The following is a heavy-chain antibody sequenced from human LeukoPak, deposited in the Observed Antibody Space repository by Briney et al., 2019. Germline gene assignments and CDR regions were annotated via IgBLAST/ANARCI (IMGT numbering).Heavy chain of an antibody. CDR3: ATRRGEQWELLRPLYDAFDI. V-gene: IGHV1-24*01. CDR2: FDPEDGET. D-gene: IGHD1-26*01. CDR1: GYTLTELS. Sequence: ASVKVSCKVSGYTLTELSMHWVRQAPGKGLEWMGGFDPEDGETIYAQKFQGRVTMTEDTPTDTAYMELSSLRSEDTAVYYCATRRGEQWELLRPLYDAFDIWGQGTMVTVSS. J-gene: IGHJ3*02.